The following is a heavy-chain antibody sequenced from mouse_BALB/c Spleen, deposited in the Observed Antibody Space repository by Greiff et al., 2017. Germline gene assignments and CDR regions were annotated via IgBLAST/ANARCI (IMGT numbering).Heavy chain of an antibody. J-gene: IGHJ3*01. V-gene: IGHV1S135*01. D-gene: IGHD2-1*01. Sequence: EVQLQQSGPELVKPGASVKVSCKASGYAFTSYNMYWVKQSHGKSLEWIGYIDPYNGGTSYNQKFKGKATLTVDKSSSTAYMHLNSLTSDDSAFYYCARGNYEAWFAYWGQGTLVTVSA. CDR3: ARGNYEAWFAY. CDR1: GYAFTSYN. CDR2: IDPYNGGT.